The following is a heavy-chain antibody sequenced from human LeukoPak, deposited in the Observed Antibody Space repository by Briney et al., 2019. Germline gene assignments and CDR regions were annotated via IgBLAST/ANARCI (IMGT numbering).Heavy chain of an antibody. CDR2: IYYSGST. D-gene: IGHD2-15*01. CDR3: SRQGFLLGTSSPDS. J-gene: IGHJ4*02. V-gene: IGHV4-39*01. CDR1: GGSISSSSYY. Sequence: SETLSLTCTVSGGSISSSSYYWGWIRQPPGKGLEWIGTIYYSGSTYYNPPLKSRVTISVDTSKNQFSLKLTSVTAADTAVYYCSRQGFLLGTSSPDSWGQGTLVTVSS.